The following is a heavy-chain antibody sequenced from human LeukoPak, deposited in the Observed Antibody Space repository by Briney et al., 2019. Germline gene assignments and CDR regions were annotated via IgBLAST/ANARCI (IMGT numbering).Heavy chain of an antibody. V-gene: IGHV1-69*13. CDR2: IIPIFGTA. J-gene: IGHJ4*02. D-gene: IGHD2-15*01. Sequence: SVKVSCKASGGTFSSYAISWVRQAPGQGLEWMGGIIPIFGTANYAQKFQGRVTITADESTSTAYMELSSLRSEDTAVYYCARADRFRVSEDYWGQGTLVTVSS. CDR1: GGTFSSYA. CDR3: ARADRFRVSEDY.